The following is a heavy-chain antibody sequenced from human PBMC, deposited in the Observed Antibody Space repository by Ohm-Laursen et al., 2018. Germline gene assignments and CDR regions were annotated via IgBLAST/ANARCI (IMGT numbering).Heavy chain of an antibody. J-gene: IGHJ6*02. CDR2: IYTSGST. D-gene: IGHD3-10*01. CDR3: ARDPRRLLWFGESTLEYGMDV. CDR1: GGSISSYY. V-gene: IGHV4-4*07. Sequence: SDTLSLTCNVSGGSISSYYWSWIRQPAGKGLEWIGRIYTSGSTNYNPSLKSRVTMSVDTSKNQFSLKLSSVTAADTAVYYCARDPRRLLWFGESTLEYGMDVWGQGTTVTVSS.